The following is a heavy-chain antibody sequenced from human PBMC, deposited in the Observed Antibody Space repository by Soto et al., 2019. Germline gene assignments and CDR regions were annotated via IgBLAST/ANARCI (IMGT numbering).Heavy chain of an antibody. CDR3: ARDLRRVIVIVPAASYGAFDG. Sequence: ASVQVSCKASRYTFTSYSISWVRQAPGQGLECMGIINPSRGSTSYAQKFQGRDTMTRDTSTSTVYMELSSLRSEDTAVYYCARDLRRVIVIVPAASYGAFDGWGQGTMVSVSS. D-gene: IGHD2-2*01. CDR2: INPSRGST. CDR1: RYTFTSYS. J-gene: IGHJ3*01. V-gene: IGHV1-46*01.